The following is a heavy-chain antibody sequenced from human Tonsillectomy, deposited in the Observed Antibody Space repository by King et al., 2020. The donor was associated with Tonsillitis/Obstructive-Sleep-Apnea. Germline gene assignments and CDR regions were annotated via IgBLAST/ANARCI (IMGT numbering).Heavy chain of an antibody. D-gene: IGHD2-2*02. CDR1: GFTFSSFS. V-gene: IGHV3-21*01. Sequence: VQLVESGGGLVKPGGSLRLSCAASGFTFSSFSMNWVRQAPGKGLEWLSSISSSSSYIYYADSVKGRFNISRDNAKNSLYLQMNSLRAEDTAVYYCARGDIVIVPSAIGDWGQGTLVTVSS. CDR3: ARGDIVIVPSAIGD. J-gene: IGHJ4*02. CDR2: ISSSSSYI.